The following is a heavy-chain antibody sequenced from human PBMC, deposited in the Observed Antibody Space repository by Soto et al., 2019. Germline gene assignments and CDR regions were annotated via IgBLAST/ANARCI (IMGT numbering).Heavy chain of an antibody. V-gene: IGHV3-11*06. CDR3: ARDRKAAAATFDY. Sequence: QVQLVESGGGLVKPGGSLRLSCAASGFTFSDYYMSWIRQAPGKGLEWVSYISSSSSYTNYADSVKGRFTISRDNAKNSLYLQMNSLRADDTAVYYCARDRKAAAATFDYWGQGTLVTVSS. D-gene: IGHD6-13*01. J-gene: IGHJ4*02. CDR1: GFTFSDYY. CDR2: ISSSSSYT.